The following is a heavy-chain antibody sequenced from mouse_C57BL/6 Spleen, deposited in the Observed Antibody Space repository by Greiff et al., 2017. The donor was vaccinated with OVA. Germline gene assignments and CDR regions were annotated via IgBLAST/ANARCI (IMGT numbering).Heavy chain of an antibody. J-gene: IGHJ2*01. CDR2: IYPGDGDT. CDR1: GYAFSSSW. CDR3: ARGRTGTFDY. Sequence: QVHLKQSGPELVKPGASVKISCKASGYAFSSSWMNWVKQRPGKGLEWIGRIYPGDGDTNYNGKFKGKATLTADKSSSTAYMQLSSLTSEDSAVYFCARGRTGTFDYWGQGTTLTVSS. D-gene: IGHD4-1*01. V-gene: IGHV1-82*01.